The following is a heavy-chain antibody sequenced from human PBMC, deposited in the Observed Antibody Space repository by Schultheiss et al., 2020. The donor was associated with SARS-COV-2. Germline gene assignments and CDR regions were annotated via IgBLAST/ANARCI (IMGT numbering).Heavy chain of an antibody. Sequence: GGSLRLSCAASGFTFSNYEMNWVRQAPGKGLEWVSSISSSSSYIYYADSVKGRFTISRDNAKNSLYLQMNSLRAEDTAVYYCARDDKLLGDAFDIWGQGTMVTVSS. D-gene: IGHD2-15*01. CDR1: GFTFSNYE. CDR2: ISSSSSYI. J-gene: IGHJ3*02. CDR3: ARDDKLLGDAFDI. V-gene: IGHV3-21*01.